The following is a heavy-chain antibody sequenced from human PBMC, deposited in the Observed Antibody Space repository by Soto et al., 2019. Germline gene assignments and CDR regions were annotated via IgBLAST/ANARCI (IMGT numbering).Heavy chain of an antibody. D-gene: IGHD3-22*01. J-gene: IGHJ4*02. CDR2: ISGSGSTI. CDR3: AKVLYYYDSSGYYYFDY. V-gene: IGHV3-23*01. Sequence: GGSLRLSCAASGLTFSSYAVSWVRQAPGKGPEWISSISGSGSTIYYADSVKGRFTISRDNSKNTLYLQMSSLRAEDTAVYYCAKVLYYYDSSGYYYFDYCGQGTLVTVSS. CDR1: GLTFSSYA.